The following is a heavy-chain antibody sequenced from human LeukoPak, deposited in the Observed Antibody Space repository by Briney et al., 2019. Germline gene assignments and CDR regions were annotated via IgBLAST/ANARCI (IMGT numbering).Heavy chain of an antibody. J-gene: IGHJ4*02. CDR1: GSTFSSYA. D-gene: IGHD3-3*01. Sequence: GGSLRLSCAASGSTFSSYAMSWVRQAPGKGLEWVSAISGSGGSTYYADSVKGRFTISRDNSKNTLYLQMNSLRAEDTAVYYCAKDVLRFLEWLSLGDYWGQGTLVTVSS. CDR3: AKDVLRFLEWLSLGDY. V-gene: IGHV3-23*01. CDR2: ISGSGGST.